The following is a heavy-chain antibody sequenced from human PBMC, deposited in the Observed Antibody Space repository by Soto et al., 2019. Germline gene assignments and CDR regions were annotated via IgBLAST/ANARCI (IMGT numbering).Heavy chain of an antibody. J-gene: IGHJ5*02. D-gene: IGHD2-2*01. V-gene: IGHV4-30-4*01. CDR3: ARGVIVVQPTAMSWLDP. Sequence: SETLSLTCAVSGDSSSGGDYFWSWIRQPPGKGLEWLGYTSYSGSTYYNPSLKSRVTISRDTSRNQFSLRLHSVTAADTAVYYCARGVIVVQPTAMSWLDPWGPGTLVTVSS. CDR1: GDSSSGGDYF. CDR2: TSYSGST.